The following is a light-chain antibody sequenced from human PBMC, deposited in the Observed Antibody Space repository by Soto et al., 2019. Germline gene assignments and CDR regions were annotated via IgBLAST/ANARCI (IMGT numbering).Light chain of an antibody. CDR3: SSYTSSSTVT. Sequence: QSARTQPASVSGSPGQSITISCTGTSRDVGGYNFVCWYQQQPGKAPKLIIYDVINRPSGVSNRFSGSRSGNTASLTISGLQAEDETNYYCSSYTSSSTVTFGGGTKLTFL. CDR1: SRDVGGYNF. J-gene: IGLJ2*01. CDR2: DVI. V-gene: IGLV2-14*03.